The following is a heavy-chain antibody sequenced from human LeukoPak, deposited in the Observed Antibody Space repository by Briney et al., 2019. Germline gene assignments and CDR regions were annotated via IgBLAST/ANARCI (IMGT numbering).Heavy chain of an antibody. CDR1: GFTFSSYS. Sequence: GGSLRLSCAASGFTFSSYSMNWVRQAPGKGLEWVSYISSSGSTIYYADSVKGRFTISRDNAKNSLYLQMNSLRAEDTAVYYCARAGRTYYYDSSGPEGYFQHWGQGTLVTVSS. V-gene: IGHV3-48*04. CDR3: ARAGRTYYYDSSGPEGYFQH. J-gene: IGHJ1*01. D-gene: IGHD3-22*01. CDR2: ISSSGSTI.